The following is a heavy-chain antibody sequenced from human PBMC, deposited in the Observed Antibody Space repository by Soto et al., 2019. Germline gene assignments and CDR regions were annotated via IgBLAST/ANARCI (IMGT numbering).Heavy chain of an antibody. D-gene: IGHD2-15*01. V-gene: IGHV1-18*01. Sequence: GASVKVSCKASGYIFTTYGITWVRQAPGQGLEWMGSISTNNGNTDHARPFQDRITMTADTSTNTAYMEVRSLRSDDTAVYYRARYSTGANAADFDFWGQGTTVTFYS. J-gene: IGHJ4*02. CDR3: ARYSTGANAADFDF. CDR2: ISTNNGNT. CDR1: GYIFTTYG.